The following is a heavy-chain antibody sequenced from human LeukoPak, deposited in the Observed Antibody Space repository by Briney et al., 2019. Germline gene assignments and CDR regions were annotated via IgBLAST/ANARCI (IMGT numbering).Heavy chain of an antibody. CDR3: ARSPEYLHYYYYYGMDV. Sequence: PSETLSLTCAVYGGSFSGYYWSWIRQPPGKGLEWIGEINHSGSTNYNPSLKSRVTISVDTSKNQFSLKLSSVTAADTAVYYCARSPEYLHYYYYYGMDVWGQGTTVTVSS. D-gene: IGHD2/OR15-2a*01. V-gene: IGHV4-34*01. CDR2: INHSGST. J-gene: IGHJ6*02. CDR1: GGSFSGYY.